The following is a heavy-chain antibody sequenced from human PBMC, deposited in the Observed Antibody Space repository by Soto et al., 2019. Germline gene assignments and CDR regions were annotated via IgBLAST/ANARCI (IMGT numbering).Heavy chain of an antibody. CDR2: ISSSGSTI. CDR1: GFTLSSYE. Sequence: GGALRLSCAASGFTLSSYEMKWVRQAPGKGLEWVSYISSSGSTIYYADSVKGRFTISRDNAKNSLYLQMNSLRAEDTAVYYCARVGYSSSSADYYYGMDGWGQGTTVTV. J-gene: IGHJ6*02. CDR3: ARVGYSSSSADYYYGMDG. V-gene: IGHV3-48*03. D-gene: IGHD6-6*01.